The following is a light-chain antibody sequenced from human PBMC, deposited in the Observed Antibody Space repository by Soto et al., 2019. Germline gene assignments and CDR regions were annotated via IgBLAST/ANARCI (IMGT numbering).Light chain of an antibody. J-gene: IGKJ1*01. V-gene: IGKV3D-15*01. CDR1: QSVSSR. CDR3: QHYGYSQWT. Sequence: EVVMTQSPGILSVSPGERVTLSCRASQSVSSRLAWYQHKSGQAPRLLIYGVYTRASGIPGRFSGSGSGTEFTLTITRLEPEDSAVYFCQHYGYSQWTFGQGTKVDIK. CDR2: GVY.